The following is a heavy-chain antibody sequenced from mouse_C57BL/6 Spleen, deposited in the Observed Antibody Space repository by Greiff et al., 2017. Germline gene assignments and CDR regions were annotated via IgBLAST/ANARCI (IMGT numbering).Heavy chain of an antibody. CDR3: ARSHYYGSSCYFDV. CDR2: IYPGDGDT. V-gene: IGHV1-82*01. D-gene: IGHD1-1*01. Sequence: VQLQQSGPELVKPGASVKISCKASGYAFSSSWMNWVKQRPGKGLEWIGRIYPGDGDTNYNGKFKGKATLTADKSSSTAYMQLSSLTSEDSAVYFCARSHYYGSSCYFDVWGTGHTVTVST. CDR1: GYAFSSSW. J-gene: IGHJ1*03.